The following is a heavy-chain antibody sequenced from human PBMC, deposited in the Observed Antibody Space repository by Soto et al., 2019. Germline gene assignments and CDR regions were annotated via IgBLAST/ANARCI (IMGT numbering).Heavy chain of an antibody. CDR2: VYYSGTT. J-gene: IGHJ4*02. CDR1: GGSIRNGDYY. V-gene: IGHV4-30-4*01. Sequence: QVQLQEWGPGLVKPSQTLSLTCTVSGGSIRNGDYYWSWIRQPPGKGLEWIGYVYYSGTTYSHPSLKSRVTISVDTSENEFSLRLSSVTAADTAVYYCVTVNLVGAAYYFDYWGPGTLVTVSS. CDR3: VTVNLVGAAYYFDY. D-gene: IGHD1-26*01.